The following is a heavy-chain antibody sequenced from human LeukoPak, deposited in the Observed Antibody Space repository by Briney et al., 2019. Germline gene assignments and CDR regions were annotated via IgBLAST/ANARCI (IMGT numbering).Heavy chain of an antibody. V-gene: IGHV3-33*05. D-gene: IGHD1-14*01. Sequence: LPGRSLRLSRAASGFTFSRYGINSVRQAPGKWLEWVAGIQYDGSTQYYIDSVKGRFTISRDNSQYTVNRQMNSLRAEDKAVYYCVRDFQAKPAFDVWGGGTMVTVS. CDR2: IQYDGSTQ. CDR3: VRDFQAKPAFDV. J-gene: IGHJ3*01. CDR1: GFTFSRYG.